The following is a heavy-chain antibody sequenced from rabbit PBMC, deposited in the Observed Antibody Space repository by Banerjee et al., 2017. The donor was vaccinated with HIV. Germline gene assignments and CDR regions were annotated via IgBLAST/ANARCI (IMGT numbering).Heavy chain of an antibody. J-gene: IGHJ4*01. D-gene: IGHD1-1*01. CDR3: ARDLPDIIGWNFAW. CDR1: GFSFSSNW. Sequence: LEESGGGLVKPGGTLTLTCTVSGFSFSSNWICWVRQAPGKGLEWIACIDTNDGDTDYANWPKGRFTISKTSSTTVTLQMTSLTAADTATYFCARDLPDIIGWNFAWWGPGTLVTVS. V-gene: IGHV1S45*01. CDR2: IDTNDGDT.